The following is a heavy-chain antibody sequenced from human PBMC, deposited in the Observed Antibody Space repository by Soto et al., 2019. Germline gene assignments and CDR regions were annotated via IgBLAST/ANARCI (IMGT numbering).Heavy chain of an antibody. D-gene: IGHD5-12*01. CDR3: AKDRVPSYSGYSGYLGY. J-gene: IGHJ4*02. V-gene: IGHV3-23*01. Sequence: GGSLRLSCAASGFTVSSYAMSWVRQAPGKGLEWVSALSGNGADTYYTDSVKGRFTISRDISKNTLFLQMNSLRDEDTALYYCAKDRVPSYSGYSGYLGYWGQGTLVTVS. CDR1: GFTVSSYA. CDR2: LSGNGADT.